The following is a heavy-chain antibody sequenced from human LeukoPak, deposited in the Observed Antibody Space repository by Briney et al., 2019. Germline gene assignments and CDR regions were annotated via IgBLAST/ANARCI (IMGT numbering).Heavy chain of an antibody. V-gene: IGHV3-33*06. CDR2: IWHDASHT. Sequence: GRSLRLSCAASGFSFSTYAMHWVHQAPGKGLEWVALIWHDASHTFYTDSVKGRFTISRDNSKNTVYLQMNSLGGEDTAVYYCAKRQRQLVPDNWFDPWGQGTLVTVSS. CDR3: AKRQRQLVPDNWFDP. D-gene: IGHD6-13*01. CDR1: GFSFSTYA. J-gene: IGHJ5*02.